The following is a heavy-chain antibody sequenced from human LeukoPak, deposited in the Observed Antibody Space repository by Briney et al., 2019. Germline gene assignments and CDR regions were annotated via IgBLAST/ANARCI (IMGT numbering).Heavy chain of an antibody. CDR3: ARAGRGGRFDY. CDR1: GYTFTSYY. V-gene: IGHV1-46*01. Sequence: ASVKVSCKASGYTFTSYYMHWVRQAPGQGLEWMGIINPSVGSTSYAQKFQGRLTMTRDTSTSTVYMELSSLRSEDTAVYYCARAGRGGRFDYWGQGTLVIVSS. J-gene: IGHJ4*02. CDR2: INPSVGST. D-gene: IGHD3-16*01.